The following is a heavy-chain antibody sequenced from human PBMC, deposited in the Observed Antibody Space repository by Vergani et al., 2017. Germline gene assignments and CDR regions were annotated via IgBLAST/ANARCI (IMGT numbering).Heavy chain of an antibody. V-gene: IGHV3-30-3*01. CDR1: GFALNRHA. J-gene: IGHJ4*02. CDR2: ISFDGTNE. D-gene: IGHD6-25*01. Sequence: QVQLVESGGGVVQPGTSLRLSCVVSGFALNRHAMYWVRQAPGKGLEWVVGISFDGTNEYYPDLVKGRFTISRDIAKNTLYLQVRSLRLEDTGVYHCVRDRGRXAGGRGYTEAWDYWGQGTPVTVSS. CDR3: VRDRGRXAGGRGYTEAWDY.